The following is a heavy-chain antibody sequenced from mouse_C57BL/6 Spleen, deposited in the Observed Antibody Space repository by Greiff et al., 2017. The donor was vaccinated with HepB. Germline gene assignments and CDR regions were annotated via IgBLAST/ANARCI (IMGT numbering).Heavy chain of an antibody. CDR2: INPGSGGS. D-gene: IGHD3-3*01. CDR1: GYAFTNYL. V-gene: IGHV1-54*01. CDR3: ARGVLGQAMDY. J-gene: IGHJ4*01. Sequence: LQESGAELVRPGTSVKVSCKASGYAFTNYLIEWVKQRPGQGLEWIGVINPGSGGSNYNEKFKGKATLTADKSSSTSYMQLSSLTSEDSAVYVCARGVLGQAMDYWGQGTSVTVSS.